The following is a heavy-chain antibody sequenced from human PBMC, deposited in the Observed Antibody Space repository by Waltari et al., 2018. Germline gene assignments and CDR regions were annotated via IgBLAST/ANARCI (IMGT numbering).Heavy chain of an antibody. CDR3: ARDRWELPYYYYYGMDV. V-gene: IGHV1-46*01. Sequence: QVQLVQSGAEVKKPGASVKVSCKASGYTFTSYYMHWVRQAPGQGLEWMGISNPSGGSTSYEQKFQGRVTMTRDTSTSTVYMELSSLRSEDTAVYYCARDRWELPYYYYYGMDVWGQGTTVTVSS. CDR2: SNPSGGST. J-gene: IGHJ6*02. CDR1: GYTFTSYY. D-gene: IGHD1-26*01.